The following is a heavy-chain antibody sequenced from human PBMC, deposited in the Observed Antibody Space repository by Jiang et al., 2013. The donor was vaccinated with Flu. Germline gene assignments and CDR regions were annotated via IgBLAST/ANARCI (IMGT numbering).Heavy chain of an antibody. CDR1: GDSVSSNSAS. Sequence: SQTLSLTCALSGDSVSSNSASWNWIRQSPSRGLEWLGRTYYTSKWYTDYAVSVKSRMIINPDTSKNQFSLHLSSVTPKDTAVYYCARLRGGSYYYGVDVWGQGTTVTVSS. CDR2: TYYTSKWYT. J-gene: IGHJ6*02. D-gene: IGHD1-26*01. CDR3: ARLRGGSYYYGVDV. V-gene: IGHV6-1*01.